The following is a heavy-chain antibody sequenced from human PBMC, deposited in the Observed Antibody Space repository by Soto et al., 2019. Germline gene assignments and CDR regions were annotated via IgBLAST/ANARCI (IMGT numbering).Heavy chain of an antibody. D-gene: IGHD5-18*01. CDR1: GGTFSSYA. V-gene: IGHV1-69*13. J-gene: IGHJ2*01. Sequence: PRASVKVSCKASGGTFSSYAISWVRQAPGQGLEWMGGIIPIFGTANYAQKFQGRVTITADESTSTAYMELSSLRSEDTAVYYCARVPSDTGYSYGGHWYFDLWGRGTLVTVSS. CDR2: IIPIFGTA. CDR3: ARVPSDTGYSYGGHWYFDL.